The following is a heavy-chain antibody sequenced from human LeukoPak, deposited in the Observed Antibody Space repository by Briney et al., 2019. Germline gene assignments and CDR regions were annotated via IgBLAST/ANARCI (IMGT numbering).Heavy chain of an antibody. V-gene: IGHV4-4*07. J-gene: IGHJ6*03. CDR2: IFTSGST. Sequence: PSETLSLTCTVSGGSISSYYWSWIRQPAGKGQEWIGRIFTSGSTHYNPSLKSRVTMSVDTSRNQFSLRLSSVTAADTAVYYCARVFDKDVWGKGTTVTVSS. CDR3: ARVFDKDV. CDR1: GGSISSYY. D-gene: IGHD2-21*01.